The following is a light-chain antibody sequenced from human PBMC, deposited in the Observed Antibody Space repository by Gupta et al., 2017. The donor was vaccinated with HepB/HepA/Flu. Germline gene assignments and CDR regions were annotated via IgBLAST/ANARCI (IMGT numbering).Light chain of an antibody. CDR1: QNILFDSDNKNY. CDR2: WAS. CDR3: HQFFSSPFT. J-gene: IGKJ4*01. Sequence: DILRTQSPAALAVSLGERSPITCKSSQNILFDSDNKNYLAWYQQKPGQSPNLLIYWASIRESGVPDRFTGSGSGTDFTLTITSLQAEDVAVYYCHQFFSSPFTFGGGTKLEI. V-gene: IGKV4-1*01.